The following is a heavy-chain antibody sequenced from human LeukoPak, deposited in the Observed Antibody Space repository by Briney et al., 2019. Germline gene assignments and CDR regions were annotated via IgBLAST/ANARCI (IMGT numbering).Heavy chain of an antibody. Sequence: GGSLRLSCAASGFTFSSYAMSWVRQAPGKGLEWVSAISGSGGSTYYADSVKGRFTISRDNSKNTLYLQMNSLRAEDTAVYYCAKDEAAYDFWSGYTAGWGYATDYWGQGTLVTVSS. J-gene: IGHJ4*02. CDR2: ISGSGGST. CDR1: GFTFSSYA. V-gene: IGHV3-23*01. D-gene: IGHD3-3*01. CDR3: AKDEAAYDFWSGYTAGWGYATDY.